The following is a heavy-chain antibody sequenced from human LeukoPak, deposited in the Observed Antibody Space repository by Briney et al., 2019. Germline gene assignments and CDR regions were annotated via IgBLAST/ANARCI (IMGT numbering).Heavy chain of an antibody. D-gene: IGHD6-25*01. Sequence: GGSLRLSCAASGFTFSSYAMSWVRQAPGRGLEWVSGISGSGSITLYADSVKGRFAISRDNSKSTVFLHMNSLRVEDTAVYYCARDNGYYFDYWGQGTLVTVSS. J-gene: IGHJ4*02. CDR2: ISGSGSIT. V-gene: IGHV3-23*01. CDR1: GFTFSSYA. CDR3: ARDNGYYFDY.